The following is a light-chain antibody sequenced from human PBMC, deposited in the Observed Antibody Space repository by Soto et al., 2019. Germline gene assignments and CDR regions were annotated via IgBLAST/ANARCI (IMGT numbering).Light chain of an antibody. CDR3: QQANSFPLT. Sequence: DIQMTQSPSFVSASVGDRVTITCRASQGISRWLAWYQQRPGKAPELLIYGASSLQSGVPSRFSGSGSGTDFTLTISSLQPADFATYYCQQANSFPLTVGQGTRLEI. V-gene: IGKV1-12*01. CDR2: GAS. CDR1: QGISRW. J-gene: IGKJ5*01.